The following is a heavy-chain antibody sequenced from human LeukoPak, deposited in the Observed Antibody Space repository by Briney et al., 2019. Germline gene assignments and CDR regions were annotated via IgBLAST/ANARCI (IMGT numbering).Heavy chain of an antibody. Sequence: GGSLRLSCAVSGFTFKNYWMHWVRQAPGKGLVWVSRINADGSSLSYADSVKGRFTISRDNAKNSLYLQMNSLRAEDTAVYYCARDSSSRTYYFDYWGQGTLSPSPQ. V-gene: IGHV3-74*01. D-gene: IGHD6-13*01. CDR2: INADGSSL. CDR1: GFTFKNYW. CDR3: ARDSSSRTYYFDY. J-gene: IGHJ4*02.